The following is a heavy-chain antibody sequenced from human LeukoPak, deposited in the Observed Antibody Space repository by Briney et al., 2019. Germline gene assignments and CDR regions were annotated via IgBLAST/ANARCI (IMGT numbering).Heavy chain of an antibody. Sequence: GGTLRLSCAASGFTFSSHGMSWVRQAPGKGLEWVSTISGSGDNTYYADSVKGRFTISRDNSKNTLYLQMNSLRAEDTAVYYCARDPRGGYGGNSDLYFQHWGQGTLVTVSS. CDR3: ARDPRGGYGGNSDLYFQH. V-gene: IGHV3-23*01. CDR2: ISGSGDNT. D-gene: IGHD4-23*01. J-gene: IGHJ1*01. CDR1: GFTFSSHG.